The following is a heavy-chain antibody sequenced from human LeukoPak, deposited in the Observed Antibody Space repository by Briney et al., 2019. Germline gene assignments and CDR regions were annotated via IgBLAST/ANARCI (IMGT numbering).Heavy chain of an antibody. J-gene: IGHJ4*02. Sequence: SETLSLTCTVSGGSISGSYWSWIRQPPGKGLEWIGYIYYSGSTNYNPSLKSRVTISVDTSKNQFSLKLSSVTAADTAVYYCGRDGVNWILDYWGQGTLVTVSS. CDR1: GGSISGSY. V-gene: IGHV4-59*01. CDR3: GRDGVNWILDY. CDR2: IYYSGST. D-gene: IGHD2-2*03.